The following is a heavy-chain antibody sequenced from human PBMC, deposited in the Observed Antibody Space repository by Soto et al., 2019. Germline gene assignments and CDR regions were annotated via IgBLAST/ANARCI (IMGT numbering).Heavy chain of an antibody. CDR2: TAYTGNT. D-gene: IGHD3-22*01. V-gene: IGHV4-59*12. CDR3: ARSPKKTRRSGGYCWSRFDP. Sequence: SETLSLTCVVSGGSITSYHWSWIRQFPGKGLEWIAYTAYTGNTNYNPSLKSRVTISVDTSKNQFSLKLSSVTAADTAVYYCARSPKKTRRSGGYCWSRFDPWGQVTLVTVSS. J-gene: IGHJ5*02. CDR1: GGSITSYH.